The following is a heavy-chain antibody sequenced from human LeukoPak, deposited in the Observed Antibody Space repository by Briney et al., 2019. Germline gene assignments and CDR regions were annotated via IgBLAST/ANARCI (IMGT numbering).Heavy chain of an antibody. CDR1: GGSFSGYY. J-gene: IGHJ5*02. CDR2: INHSGST. D-gene: IGHD6-13*01. CDR3: ARQSRRSSSWLRYNWFDP. Sequence: SETLSLTCAVYGGSFSGYYWSWIRQPPGKGLEWIGEINHSGSTNYNPSLKSRVTISVDTSKNQFSLKLSSVTAADTAVYYCARQSRRSSSWLRYNWFDPWGQGTLVTVSS. V-gene: IGHV4-34*01.